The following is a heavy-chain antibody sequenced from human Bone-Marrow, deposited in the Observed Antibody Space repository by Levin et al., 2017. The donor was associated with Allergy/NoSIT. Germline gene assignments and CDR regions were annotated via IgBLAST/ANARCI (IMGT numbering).Heavy chain of an antibody. CDR3: AKDRSYTSMAPSFHN. Sequence: PGGSLRLSCAASGFTFSSFALSWVRQAPGKGLEWVSSISGNGYSTYYADSVKGRFTISRDNSQKTVYLQMISLRAEDTAVYYCAKDRSYTSMAPSFHNWGQGIRVTVSS. CDR1: GFTFSSFA. D-gene: IGHD5-18*01. J-gene: IGHJ4*02. V-gene: IGHV3-23*01. CDR2: ISGNGYST.